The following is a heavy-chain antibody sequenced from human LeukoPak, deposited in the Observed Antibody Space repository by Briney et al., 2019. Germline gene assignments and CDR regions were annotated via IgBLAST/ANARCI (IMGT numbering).Heavy chain of an antibody. CDR2: ITGSGGST. CDR3: ANGGSIAVATPLDY. Sequence: GGSLRLSCAASGFPFSSYAMSWVRQAPGKGLEWVSDITGSGGSTYYADSVKGRFTLSRDNSKNTLYLQMNSLRAEDTAVYYCANGGSIAVATPLDYWGQGTLVTVSS. J-gene: IGHJ4*02. V-gene: IGHV3-23*01. D-gene: IGHD6-19*01. CDR1: GFPFSSYA.